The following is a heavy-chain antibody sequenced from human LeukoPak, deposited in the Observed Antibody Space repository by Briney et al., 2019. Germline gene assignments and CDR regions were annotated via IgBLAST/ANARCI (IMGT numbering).Heavy chain of an antibody. Sequence: GGSLRLSCAASGFTFSDYYMSWIRQAPGKGLEWVSYISSSSSYTNYADSVKGRFTISRDNAKNSLYLQMNSLRAEDTTVYYCARDNGGPYGSGSYQYYGMDVWGKGTTVTVSS. CDR3: ARDNGGPYGSGSYQYYGMDV. J-gene: IGHJ6*04. D-gene: IGHD3-10*01. CDR2: ISSSSSYT. V-gene: IGHV3-11*06. CDR1: GFTFSDYY.